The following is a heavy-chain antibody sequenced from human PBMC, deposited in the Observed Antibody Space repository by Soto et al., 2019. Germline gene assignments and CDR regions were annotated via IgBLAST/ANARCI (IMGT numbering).Heavy chain of an antibody. CDR2: ISGSGGST. J-gene: IGHJ4*02. CDR1: GFTFSSYA. V-gene: IGHV3-23*01. CDR3: AKVRPSYGYPYYFDY. D-gene: IGHD5-18*01. Sequence: GGSLRLSCAASGFTFSSYAMSWVRQAPGKGLEWVSAISGSGGSTYHADSVKGRFTISRDNSKNTLYLQMNSLRAEDTAVYYCAKVRPSYGYPYYFDYWGQGTLVTVSS.